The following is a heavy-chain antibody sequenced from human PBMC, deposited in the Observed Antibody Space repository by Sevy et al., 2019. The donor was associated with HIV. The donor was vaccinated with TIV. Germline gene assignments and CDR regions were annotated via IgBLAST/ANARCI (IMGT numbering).Heavy chain of an antibody. V-gene: IGHV3-23*01. CDR2: ISGSGGDT. Sequence: GGSLRLSCVASGFTFNTYAMSWVRQAPGRGLEWVSSISGSGGDTYYADSVKGRFTISRDNSKNTLYLHMDSLRVEDTAVYYCVRYLAVATTWGRGTLVTVSS. J-gene: IGHJ5*02. CDR3: VRYLAVATT. D-gene: IGHD3-9*01. CDR1: GFTFNTYA.